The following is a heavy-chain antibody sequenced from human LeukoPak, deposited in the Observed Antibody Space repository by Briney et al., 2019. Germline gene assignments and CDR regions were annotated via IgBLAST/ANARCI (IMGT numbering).Heavy chain of an antibody. CDR2: ISYDGTNK. D-gene: IGHD3-22*01. J-gene: IGHJ3*02. CDR3: ARHKSFGLTYYYDSSGFLGAFDI. V-gene: IGHV3-30-3*01. Sequence: GGSLRLSCAASGFTFSSYAMHWVRQAPGKGLEWVAVISYDGTNKYYADSVKGRFTISRDNSKNTLYLQMNSLRAEDTAVYYCARHKSFGLTYYYDSSGFLGAFDIWGQGTMVTVSS. CDR1: GFTFSSYA.